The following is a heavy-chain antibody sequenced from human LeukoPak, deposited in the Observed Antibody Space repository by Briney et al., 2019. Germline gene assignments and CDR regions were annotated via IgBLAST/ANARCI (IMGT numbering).Heavy chain of an antibody. J-gene: IGHJ4*02. CDR2: VYTSGST. CDR3: ASNPIVGATRLWFDY. D-gene: IGHD1-26*01. Sequence: SETLSLTCTDSGGSISRYYWSWIRQPAREGLEWLGGVYTSGSTKYHPSLQSRVTMSLDTSKNQYSLKLSSVNAADAAVYYRASNPIVGATRLWFDYWRQGTLVTVSS. V-gene: IGHV4-4*07. CDR1: GGSISRYY.